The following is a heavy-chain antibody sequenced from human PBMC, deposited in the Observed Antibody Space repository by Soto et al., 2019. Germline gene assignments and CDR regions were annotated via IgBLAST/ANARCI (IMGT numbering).Heavy chain of an antibody. D-gene: IGHD6-13*01. CDR3: ARATAAAAGIYYYYYGMDV. Sequence: SVTLSLTCSVGGGSISSYYSSWIRQPPGKGLEWIGYIYYSGSTNYNPSLKSRVTISVDTSKNQFSLKLSSVTAADTAVYYCARATAAAAGIYYYYYGMDVWGQGTTVTVSS. V-gene: IGHV4-59*01. CDR2: IYYSGST. J-gene: IGHJ6*02. CDR1: GGSISSYY.